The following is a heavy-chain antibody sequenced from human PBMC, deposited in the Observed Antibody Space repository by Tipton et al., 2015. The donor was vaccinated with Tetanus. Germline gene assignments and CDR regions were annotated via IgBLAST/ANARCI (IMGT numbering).Heavy chain of an antibody. CDR2: LTYSGRT. V-gene: IGHV4-39*02. CDR1: GGSLSAGGHY. J-gene: IGHJ4*02. D-gene: IGHD3-10*01. Sequence: TLSLTCIVSGGSLSAGGHYGAWVRQSPGKGLEWIGSLTYSGRTYYSPSLKGRLTMSVDTSKKDFSLRPRSVTAADTAVYYCARLREIVSRSGWAFDYWGQGILVTVSS. CDR3: ARLREIVSRSGWAFDY.